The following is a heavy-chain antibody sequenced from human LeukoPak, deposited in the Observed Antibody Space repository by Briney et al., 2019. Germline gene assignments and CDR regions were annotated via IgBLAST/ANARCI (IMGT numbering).Heavy chain of an antibody. V-gene: IGHV3-7*01. CDR3: ARADSSAWYLHYFDY. D-gene: IGHD6-19*01. CDR1: GLTFTNYW. CDR2: IKHDGSEK. Sequence: GGSLRLSCAASGLTFTNYWMTWVRQAPGKGLEWVANIKHDGSEKYYVDSVKGRFTISRDNAKNTLYLQMNSLRVEDTAVYYCARADSSAWYLHYFDYWGQGTLVTVSS. J-gene: IGHJ4*02.